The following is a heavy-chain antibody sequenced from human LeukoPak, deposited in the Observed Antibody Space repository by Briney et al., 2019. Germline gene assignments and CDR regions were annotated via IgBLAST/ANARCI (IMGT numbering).Heavy chain of an antibody. J-gene: IGHJ5*02. Sequence: GESLQISCKGSGYSINNYWIGWVRQMPGKGLEWMGIIYPADSDIRYSPSFQGQVTISADKSISTAYLQWSSLKASDTATYYCARQEYCSGGSCYTWFDPWGQGTLVTVSS. CDR1: GYSINNYW. CDR2: IYPADSDI. CDR3: ARQEYCSGGSCYTWFDP. V-gene: IGHV5-51*01. D-gene: IGHD2-15*01.